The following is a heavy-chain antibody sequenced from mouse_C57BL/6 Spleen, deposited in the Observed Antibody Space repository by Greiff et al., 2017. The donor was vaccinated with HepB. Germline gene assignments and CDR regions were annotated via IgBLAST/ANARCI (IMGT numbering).Heavy chain of an antibody. CDR1: GYTFTDYY. Sequence: QVQLKQSGAELVRPGASVKLSCKASGYTFTDYYINWVKQRPGQGLEWIARIYPGSGNTYYNEKFKGKATLTAEKSSSTAYMQLSSLTSEDSAVYFCARSSGSSPFAYWGQGTLVTVSA. CDR2: IYPGSGNT. CDR3: ARSSGSSPFAY. J-gene: IGHJ3*01. D-gene: IGHD1-1*01. V-gene: IGHV1-76*01.